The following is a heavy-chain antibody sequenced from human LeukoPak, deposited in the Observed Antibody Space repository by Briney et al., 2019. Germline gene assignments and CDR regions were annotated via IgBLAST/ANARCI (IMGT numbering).Heavy chain of an antibody. Sequence: SETLSLTCTVSGGSISSYYWSWIRQPAGKGVEWIGRIYTSGSTNYNPSLKSRVTMSVDTSKNQFSLKLSSVTAADTAVYYCARVGYDSSGYYPYFDYWGQGTLVTVSS. D-gene: IGHD3-22*01. J-gene: IGHJ4*02. CDR2: IYTSGST. V-gene: IGHV4-4*07. CDR3: ARVGYDSSGYYPYFDY. CDR1: GGSISSYY.